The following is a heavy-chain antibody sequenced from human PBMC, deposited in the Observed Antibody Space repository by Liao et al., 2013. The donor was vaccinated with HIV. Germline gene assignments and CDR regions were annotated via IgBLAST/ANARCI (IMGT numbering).Heavy chain of an antibody. CDR3: ARERDVGVTGDFRYFDL. D-gene: IGHD2-21*02. CDR1: GGSFSGYY. V-gene: IGHV4-34*01. J-gene: IGHJ2*01. CDR2: INHSGST. Sequence: QVQLQQWGAGLLKPSETLSLTCAVYGGSFSGYYWSWIRQPPGKGLEWIGEINHSGSTNYNPSLKSRVTISVDTSKNQFSLKLSSVTAADTAVYYCARERDVGVTGDFRYFDLWGRGTLVTVSS.